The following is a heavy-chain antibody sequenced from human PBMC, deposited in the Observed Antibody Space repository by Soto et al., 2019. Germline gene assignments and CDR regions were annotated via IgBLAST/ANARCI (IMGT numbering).Heavy chain of an antibody. V-gene: IGHV1-69*01. D-gene: IGHD3-10*01. J-gene: IGHJ5*02. Sequence: QVQLVQSGAEVKKPGSSVKVSCKASGGTFSSYAISWVRQAPGQGLEWMGGIIPIFGTANYAQKFQGRVRITADESTSTAYMELSSLRSEDTAVYYCARLRVVRGVTGRWFDPWGQGTLVTVSS. CDR3: ARLRVVRGVTGRWFDP. CDR1: GGTFSSYA. CDR2: IIPIFGTA.